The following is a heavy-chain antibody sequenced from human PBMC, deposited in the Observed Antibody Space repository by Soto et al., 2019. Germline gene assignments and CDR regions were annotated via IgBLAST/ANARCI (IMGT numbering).Heavy chain of an antibody. Sequence: SETLSLTCTVSCGSISSSSYYWGWIRQPPGKGLVWIGSIYYSGTTYYNPSLKSRVTISVDTSKNQFSLKLSSVTAADTAVYYCARHRGYYDILTGYYTELNFDYWGQGTLVTVS. CDR1: CGSISSSSYY. CDR2: IYYSGTT. J-gene: IGHJ4*02. CDR3: ARHRGYYDILTGYYTELNFDY. V-gene: IGHV4-39*01. D-gene: IGHD3-9*01.